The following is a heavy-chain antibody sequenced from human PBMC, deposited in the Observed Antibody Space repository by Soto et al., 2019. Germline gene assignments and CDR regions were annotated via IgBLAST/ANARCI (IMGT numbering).Heavy chain of an antibody. J-gene: IGHJ6*02. V-gene: IGHV4-31*03. D-gene: IGHD6-19*01. CDR3: ARDFTDSSGPTLGMGV. CDR1: GGSISSGGYY. CDR2: IYYSGST. Sequence: QVQLQESGPGLVKPSQTLSLTCTVSGGSISSGGYYWSWIRQHPGKGLEWIGYIYYSGSTYYNPSLKSRVTISVDTSKSQFSLKLSSVTAADTGVYYCARDFTDSSGPTLGMGVWGQGTTVTVSS.